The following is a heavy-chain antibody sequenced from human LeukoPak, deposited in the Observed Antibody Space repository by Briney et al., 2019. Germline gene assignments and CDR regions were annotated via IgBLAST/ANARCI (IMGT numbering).Heavy chain of an antibody. CDR3: ARGSGSSWDFNYGFDP. V-gene: IGHV4-39*07. D-gene: IGHD6-13*01. J-gene: IGHJ5*02. CDR2: IYYSGST. CDR1: GGSISSSSYY. Sequence: SETLSLTCTVSGGSISSSSYYWGWIRQPPGKGLEWIGSIYYSGSTYYNPSLKSRVTISVDTSKNQFSLKLSSVTAADTAVYYCARGSGSSWDFNYGFDPWGQGTLVTVSS.